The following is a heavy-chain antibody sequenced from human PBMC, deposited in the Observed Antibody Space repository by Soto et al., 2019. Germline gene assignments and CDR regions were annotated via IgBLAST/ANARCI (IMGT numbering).Heavy chain of an antibody. CDR3: ARGYGGPIGWFDP. D-gene: IGHD3-16*01. CDR1: GYTFTSYA. V-gene: IGHV1-3*01. Sequence: QVQLVQSGAEVKKPGASVKVSCKASGYTFTSYAMHWVRQAPGQRLEWMGWINAGNGNTKFSQKFQGRVTITRDTSASTAYLELSSLRSEDTAVYYCARGYGGPIGWFDPWGQGTLVTVSS. CDR2: INAGNGNT. J-gene: IGHJ5*02.